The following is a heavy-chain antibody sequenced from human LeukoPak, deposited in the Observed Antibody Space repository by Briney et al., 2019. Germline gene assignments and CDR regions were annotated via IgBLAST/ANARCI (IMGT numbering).Heavy chain of an antibody. CDR1: GFTFDDYA. V-gene: IGHV3-9*01. CDR3: AKGAAAGIRGYFDY. D-gene: IGHD6-25*01. J-gene: IGHJ4*02. CDR2: ISYNRDAT. Sequence: GGSLRLSCAASGFTFDDYAMHWVRQAPGKGLEWVSAISYNRDATGYADSVKGRFTVSRDNAKYSLYLEMHSLRSEDTALYYCAKGAAAGIRGYFDYWGQGILVTVSS.